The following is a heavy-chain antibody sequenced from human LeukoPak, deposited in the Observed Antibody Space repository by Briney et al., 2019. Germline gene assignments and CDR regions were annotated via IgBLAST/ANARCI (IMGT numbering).Heavy chain of an antibody. D-gene: IGHD3-16*01. CDR3: ARETSQKGAHYMDV. J-gene: IGHJ6*03. CDR2: IYYSGST. CDR1: GYSISSGYY. V-gene: IGHV4-61*01. Sequence: SETLSLTCTVSGYSISSGYYWGWIRQPPGKGLEWIGYIYYSGSTNYNPSLKSRVTISVDTSKNQFSLKLSSVTAADTAAYYCARETSQKGAHYMDVWGKGTTVTISS.